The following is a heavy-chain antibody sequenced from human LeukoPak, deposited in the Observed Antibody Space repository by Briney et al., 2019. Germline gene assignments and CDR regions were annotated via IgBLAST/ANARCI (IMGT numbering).Heavy chain of an antibody. D-gene: IGHD6-6*01. Sequence: ASVKVSCKASGGTFSSYAISWVRQAPGQGLEWMGGIIPIFGTANYAQKFQGRVTITADESTSTAYMELSSLRSEDTAVYYCARGRGSYSSSSPFDYWGQGTLVTVSS. J-gene: IGHJ4*02. CDR1: GGTFSSYA. CDR2: IIPIFGTA. V-gene: IGHV1-69*13. CDR3: ARGRGSYSSSSPFDY.